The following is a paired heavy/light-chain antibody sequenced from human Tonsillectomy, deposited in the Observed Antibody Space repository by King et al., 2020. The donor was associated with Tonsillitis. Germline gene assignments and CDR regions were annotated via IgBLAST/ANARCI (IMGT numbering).Light chain of an antibody. V-gene: IGKV1-5*03. CDR3: QQYNTFPFT. CDR2: GAS. J-gene: IGKJ3*01. CDR1: QSISRW. Sequence: DIQMTQSPSTLSASVGDRVIITCRASQSISRWLAWFQQKSGKGPKLLIYGASSLQSGVPSRFSGSGSGTEFTLTINSLQPDDFATYYCQQYNTFPFTFGPGTKVDVK.
Heavy chain of an antibody. CDR1: GFSLSTYW. Sequence: EVQVVESGGGLVQPGGSLRISCEASGFSLSTYWMTWVRQAPGKGLQWVANINPDATGKIYVDSVRGRFTISRDNAKNSLYLEMNSLRAEDTAVYYCARGGGSGSVFDIWGQGTMVTVSS. V-gene: IGHV3-7*03. J-gene: IGHJ3*02. D-gene: IGHD3-10*01. CDR3: ARGGGSGSVFDI. CDR2: INPDATGK.